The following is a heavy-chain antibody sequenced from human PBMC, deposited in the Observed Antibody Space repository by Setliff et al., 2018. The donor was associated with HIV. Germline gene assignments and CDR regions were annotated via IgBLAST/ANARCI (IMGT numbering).Heavy chain of an antibody. CDR3: AKNPTGTYYYESTGSNWFDR. V-gene: IGHV3-23*01. CDR1: GFNFDDYA. CDR2: AGYSGAST. D-gene: IGHD3-22*01. Sequence: GESLKISCAASGFNFDDYAMSWVRQAPGKGLEWVSAAGYSGASTYYADSVKGRFTISRDNSKNTLYLQMNSLRGDDTGVYYCAKNPTGTYYYESTGSNWFDRWGQGALVTVSS. J-gene: IGHJ5*02.